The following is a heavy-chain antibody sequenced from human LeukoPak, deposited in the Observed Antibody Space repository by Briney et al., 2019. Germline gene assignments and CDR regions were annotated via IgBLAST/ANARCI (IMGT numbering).Heavy chain of an antibody. Sequence: ASVKVSCKASGYTFTGYYVHWVRQAPGQGLEWMGWMNPNSGNTGYAQKFQGRVTMTRNTSISTAYMELSSLRSEDTAVYYCARGGHCSGGSCYSGWYYYYGMDVWGQGTTVTVPS. CDR1: GYTFTGYY. CDR3: ARGGHCSGGSCYSGWYYYYGMDV. CDR2: MNPNSGNT. J-gene: IGHJ6*02. D-gene: IGHD2-15*01. V-gene: IGHV1-8*02.